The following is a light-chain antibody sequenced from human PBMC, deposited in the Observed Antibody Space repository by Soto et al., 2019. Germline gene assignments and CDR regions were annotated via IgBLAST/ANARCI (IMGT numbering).Light chain of an antibody. J-gene: IGLJ2*01. V-gene: IGLV1-40*01. CDR2: DNN. Sequence: QTVVTQPPSVSGAPGQRVTISCTGSSSNIGAGFDIHWYQQLPRTAPKLLIYDNNNRPSGVPDRFSGSKSGTSASLAITGLQAEDEADYYCQSYDSSLSGVVFGGGTKVTVL. CDR3: QSYDSSLSGVV. CDR1: SSNIGAGFD.